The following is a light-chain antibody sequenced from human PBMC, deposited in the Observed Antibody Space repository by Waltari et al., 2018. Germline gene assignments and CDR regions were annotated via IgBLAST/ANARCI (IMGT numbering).Light chain of an antibody. Sequence: IVLTQSQAILSSSPGETATHSCRANQIVGSYLGWYQQKPGQAPRLLIYDASNRATGIPARFSGGGSGTDFTLTINSLEPEDFAVYYCQQRSNWPLTFGGGTKVEIK. CDR1: QIVGSY. CDR3: QQRSNWPLT. V-gene: IGKV3-11*01. J-gene: IGKJ4*01. CDR2: DAS.